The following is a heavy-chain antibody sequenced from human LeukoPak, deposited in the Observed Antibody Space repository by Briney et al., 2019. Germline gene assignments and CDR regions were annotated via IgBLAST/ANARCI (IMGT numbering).Heavy chain of an antibody. CDR3: AKDRTYGGNSQMGVDY. CDR1: GFTFSSYG. Sequence: GRSLRLSCAASGFTFSSYGMHWVRQAPGKGLEWVAVISYDGSNKYYADSVKGRFTISRDNSKNTLYLQMNSLRAEDTAMYYCAKDRTYGGNSQMGVDYWGQGTLVTVSS. J-gene: IGHJ4*02. V-gene: IGHV3-30*18. D-gene: IGHD4-23*01. CDR2: ISYDGSNK.